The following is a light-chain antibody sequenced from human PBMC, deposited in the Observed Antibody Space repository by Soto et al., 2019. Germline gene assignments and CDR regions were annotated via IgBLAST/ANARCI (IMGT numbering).Light chain of an antibody. J-gene: IGLJ3*02. CDR2: GGS. Sequence: QSVLTQPASVSGSPGQSITISCTGTSNDVGTYNLVSWYRQHPGNAPKLLIYGGSQRPSGDSSRFSGSKSGSTASLTISGLQAEDEADYYCCLYTRNNWVFGAGTKLTVL. CDR1: SNDVGTYNL. V-gene: IGLV2-23*01. CDR3: CLYTRNNWV.